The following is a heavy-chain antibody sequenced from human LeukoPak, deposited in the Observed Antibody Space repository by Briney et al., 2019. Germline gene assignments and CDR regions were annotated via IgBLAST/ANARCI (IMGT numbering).Heavy chain of an antibody. Sequence: KSSETLSLTCTVSGGSISSSSYYWGWIRQPPGKGLEWIGSIYYSGSTNYNPSLKSRVTISVDTSKNQFSLKLSSVTAADTAVYYCARGVYNYGSGSYYLDYWGQGTLVTVSS. V-gene: IGHV4-39*07. CDR1: GGSISSSSYY. D-gene: IGHD3-10*01. J-gene: IGHJ4*02. CDR2: IYYSGST. CDR3: ARGVYNYGSGSYYLDY.